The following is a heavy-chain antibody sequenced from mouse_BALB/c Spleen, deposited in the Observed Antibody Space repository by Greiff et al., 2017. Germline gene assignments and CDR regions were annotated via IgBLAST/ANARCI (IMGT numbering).Heavy chain of an antibody. CDR2: ISSGGSYT. V-gene: IGHV5-9-1*01. J-gene: IGHJ2*01. Sequence: EVMLVESGGGLVKPGGSLKLSCAASGFTFSSYAMSWVRQTPEKRLEWVATISSGGSYTYYPDSVKGRFTISRDNAKNTLYLQMSSLRSEDTAMYYCARRGSSFPFDYWGQGTTLTVSS. CDR1: GFTFSSYA. CDR3: ARRGSSFPFDY. D-gene: IGHD1-1*01.